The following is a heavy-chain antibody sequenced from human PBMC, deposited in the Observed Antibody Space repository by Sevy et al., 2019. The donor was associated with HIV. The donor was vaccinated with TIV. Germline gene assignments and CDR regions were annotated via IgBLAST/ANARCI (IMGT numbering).Heavy chain of an antibody. V-gene: IGHV3-33*01. Sequence: GGSLRLSCAASGFTLSSYGMHWVRQAPGKGLEWVAVIRYDGSNKYYADSVKGRFTISRDNSKNTLYLQMNSLRAEDTAVYCCARDRLGITISAEWGGGMDVWGQGTTVTVSS. CDR2: IRYDGSNK. J-gene: IGHJ6*02. CDR1: GFTLSSYG. D-gene: IGHD3-3*01. CDR3: ARDRLGITISAEWGGGMDV.